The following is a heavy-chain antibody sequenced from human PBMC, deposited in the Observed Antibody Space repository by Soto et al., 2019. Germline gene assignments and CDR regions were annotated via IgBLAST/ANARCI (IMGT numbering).Heavy chain of an antibody. Sequence: ASVKVSCKASGYTFTSYDINWVRQATGQGLEWMGWMNPNSGNTGYAQKFQGRVTMTRNTSISTAYMELSSLRSEDTAVYYCATGSRFENWFHPWCQGSLVTVSS. CDR1: GYTFTSYD. CDR2: MNPNSGNT. J-gene: IGHJ5*02. CDR3: ATGSRFENWFHP. V-gene: IGHV1-8*01. D-gene: IGHD3-3*01.